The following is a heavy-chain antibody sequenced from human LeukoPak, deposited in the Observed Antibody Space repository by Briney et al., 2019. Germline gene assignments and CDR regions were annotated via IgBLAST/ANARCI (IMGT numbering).Heavy chain of an antibody. CDR2: IKSKADGETT. Sequence: NPGGSLRLCCSTSGVGFTNAWMTWVRQAPGKGLEWVGRIKSKADGETTDYAAPVKGRCTMSRDDPKATLYLQMNYVNTEDTAVYYCTTDLAITMIRGVIVYWGQGTLVTVSS. CDR3: TTDLAITMIRGVIVY. D-gene: IGHD3-10*01. J-gene: IGHJ4*02. V-gene: IGHV3-15*05. CDR1: GVGFTNAW.